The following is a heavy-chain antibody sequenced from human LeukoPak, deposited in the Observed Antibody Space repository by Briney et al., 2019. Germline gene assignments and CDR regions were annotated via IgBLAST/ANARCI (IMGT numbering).Heavy chain of an antibody. J-gene: IGHJ5*02. CDR1: GFTFSSYS. V-gene: IGHV3-48*01. Sequence: PGGSLRLSCAASGFTFSSYSMNWVRQAPGKGLEWVSYISSSSSTIYYADSVKGRFTISRDNAKNSLYLQMNSLRAEDTAVYYCARALLYFDWLSTSPEYNWFDPWGQGTLVTVSS. CDR2: ISSSSSTI. CDR3: ARALLYFDWLSTSPEYNWFDP. D-gene: IGHD3-9*01.